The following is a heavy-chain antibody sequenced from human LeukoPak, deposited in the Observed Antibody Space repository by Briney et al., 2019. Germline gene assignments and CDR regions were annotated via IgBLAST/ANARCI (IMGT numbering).Heavy chain of an antibody. D-gene: IGHD1-1*01. J-gene: IGHJ4*02. V-gene: IGHV1-18*01. CDR1: GYTFTDYG. CDR2: ISADNGIT. Sequence: GASVKVSCKATGYTFTDYGISWVRQDPGQGLEWMGWISADNGITNYPQKLQGRVTMTTDTSTSTAYMDLRSLRSDDTAVYYCARRTSTGYFDYWGQGTLVTVSS. CDR3: ARRTSTGYFDY.